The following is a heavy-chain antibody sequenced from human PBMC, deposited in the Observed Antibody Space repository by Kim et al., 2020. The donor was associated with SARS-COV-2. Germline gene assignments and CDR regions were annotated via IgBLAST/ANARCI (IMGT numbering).Heavy chain of an antibody. V-gene: IGHV3-21*01. Sequence: GGSLRLSCAASGFTFSSYTMSWVRQAPGKGLEWVSSISSSGSYINYTDSVKGRFTISRDNAKNTLYLQMNSLRAEDTAVDYCARDFAGGYYDYGMDVWGQGTMVTVSS. J-gene: IGHJ6*02. D-gene: IGHD2-8*02. CDR2: ISSSGSYI. CDR3: ARDFAGGYYDYGMDV. CDR1: GFTFSSYT.